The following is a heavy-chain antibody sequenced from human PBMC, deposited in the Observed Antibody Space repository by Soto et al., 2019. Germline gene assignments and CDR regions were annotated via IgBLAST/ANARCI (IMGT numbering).Heavy chain of an antibody. V-gene: IGHV4-31*03. CDR2: INYSGRT. Sequence: SETLSLTCTFSGGSLSRGGYFWSWIREHPGKGLECIGYINYSGRTHYNPSLKSRVTISADVSKNLFSLKMNSVTVADTAVYYCARAHSDFGDYNWFDPWGQGALVTVSS. D-gene: IGHD4-17*01. CDR3: ARAHSDFGDYNWFDP. CDR1: GGSLSRGGYF. J-gene: IGHJ5*02.